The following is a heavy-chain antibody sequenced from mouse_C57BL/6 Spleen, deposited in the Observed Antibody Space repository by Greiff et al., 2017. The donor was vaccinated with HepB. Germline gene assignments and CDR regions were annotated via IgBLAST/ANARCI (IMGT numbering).Heavy chain of an antibody. CDR2: IYPGDGDT. D-gene: IGHD2-3*01. V-gene: IGHV1-82*01. Sequence: VQGVESGPELVKPGASVKISCKASGYAFSSSWMNWVKQRPGKGLEWIGRIYPGDGDTNYNGKFKGKATLTADKSSSTAYMQLSSLTSEDSAVYFCARYDGYPLYAMDYWGQGTSVTVSS. J-gene: IGHJ4*01. CDR1: GYAFSSSW. CDR3: ARYDGYPLYAMDY.